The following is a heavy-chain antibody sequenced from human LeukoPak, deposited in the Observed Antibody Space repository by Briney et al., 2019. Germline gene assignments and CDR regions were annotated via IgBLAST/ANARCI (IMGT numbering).Heavy chain of an antibody. V-gene: IGHV1-18*01. J-gene: IGHJ4*02. CDR1: GYIFTSYG. CDR3: ARDMRHYRNYDSTGYYFNFEY. D-gene: IGHD3-22*01. CDR2: TSVHNGYT. Sequence: ASVKVSCKASGYIFTSYGISWVRQAPGQGLERMGWTSVHNGYTRYAQKFQGRVTMTTDTSTSTAYMDLRSLRSDDTAVYYCARDMRHYRNYDSTGYYFNFEYWGQGTLVTVSP.